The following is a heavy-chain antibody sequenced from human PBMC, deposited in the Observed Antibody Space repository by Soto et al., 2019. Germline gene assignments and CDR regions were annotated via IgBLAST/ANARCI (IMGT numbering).Heavy chain of an antibody. D-gene: IGHD3-9*01. CDR1: GGSISSYC. Sequence: PSETLSLTCTVSGGSISSYCWSWIRQPPGKGLEWIGYIYYSGSTNYNPSLKSRVTMSVDTSKNQFSLKLSSVTAADTAGYYCARTLTGYSQVDYWGQGTLVTVS. J-gene: IGHJ4*02. CDR2: IYYSGST. V-gene: IGHV4-59*13. CDR3: ARTLTGYSQVDY.